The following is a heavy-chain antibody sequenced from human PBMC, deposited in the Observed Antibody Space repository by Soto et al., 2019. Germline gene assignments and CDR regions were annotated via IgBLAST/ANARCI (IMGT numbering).Heavy chain of an antibody. Sequence: PGGSLRLSCAASEFTFSNYAMHWVRQPPGKGLQWLAVISYDGNNKYYADSVEGRFTISRDNSKNTLYLQMNSLRAEDTAVYYCARDRVPAAMGYYYYGMDVWGQGTTVTVSS. D-gene: IGHD2-2*01. CDR1: EFTFSNYA. J-gene: IGHJ6*02. CDR3: ARDRVPAAMGYYYYGMDV. V-gene: IGHV3-30*03. CDR2: ISYDGNNK.